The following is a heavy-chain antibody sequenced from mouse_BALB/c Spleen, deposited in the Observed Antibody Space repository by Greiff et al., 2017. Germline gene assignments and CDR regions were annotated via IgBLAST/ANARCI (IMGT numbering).Heavy chain of an antibody. CDR3: ARAGYDYDEEAWFAY. CDR1: GFTFSSYA. V-gene: IGHV5-9-4*01. J-gene: IGHJ3*01. CDR2: ISSGGSYT. D-gene: IGHD2-4*01. Sequence: EVKLVESGGGLVKPGGSLKLSCAASGFTFSSYAMSWVRQSPEKRLEWVAEISSGGSYTYYPDTVTGRFTISRDNAKNTLYLEMSSLRSEDTAMYYCARAGYDYDEEAWFAYWGQGTLVTVSA.